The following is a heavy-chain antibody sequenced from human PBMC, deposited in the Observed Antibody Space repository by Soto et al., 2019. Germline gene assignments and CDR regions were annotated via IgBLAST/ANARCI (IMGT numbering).Heavy chain of an antibody. CDR2: VNSDESTT. J-gene: IGHJ4*02. V-gene: IGHV3-74*01. Sequence: VQLVASGGGLVQRGGSLRLPCAASGFTFSSYWMHWVRQGPGKGLVWVSRVNSDESTTSYADPVKGRFTISRDNAKNTLYLQMSSLRVEDTALYYCVCFECGRTAVVTAMEANGYWGQGTLVTVSS. D-gene: IGHD2-21*02. CDR1: GFTFSSYW. CDR3: VCFECGRTAVVTAMEANGY.